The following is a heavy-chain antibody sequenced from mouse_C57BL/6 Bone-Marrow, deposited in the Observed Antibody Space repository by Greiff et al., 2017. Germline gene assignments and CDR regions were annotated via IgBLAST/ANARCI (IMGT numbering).Heavy chain of an antibody. J-gene: IGHJ3*01. D-gene: IGHD4-1*02. CDR2: FYPGSGSI. V-gene: IGHV1-62-2*01. Sequence: QVHVKQSGAELVKPGASVKLFCKASGYTFTEYTINWVKQRSGQGLERIGWFYPGSGSIKYNEQFKDKAPLTADTSSSTVYMALSRLTTEDSAGKFCRRHEGTTGPWFAYWGQETLVTVAA. CDR1: GYTFTEYT. CDR3: RRHEGTTGPWFAY.